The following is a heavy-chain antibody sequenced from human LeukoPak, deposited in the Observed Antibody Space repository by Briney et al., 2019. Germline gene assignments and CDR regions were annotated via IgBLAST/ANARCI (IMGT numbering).Heavy chain of an antibody. CDR1: GGSISSSSYY. D-gene: IGHD2-15*01. V-gene: IGHV4-39*07. CDR2: IYYSGST. CDR3: ARDSPPTDHIVVVVAATRLFDY. J-gene: IGHJ4*02. Sequence: SETLSLTCTVSGGSISSSSYYWGWIRQPPGKGLEWIGSIYYSGSTYYNPSLKSRVTISVDTSKNQFSLKLSSVTAADTAVYYCARDSPPTDHIVVVVAATRLFDYWGQGTLVTVSS.